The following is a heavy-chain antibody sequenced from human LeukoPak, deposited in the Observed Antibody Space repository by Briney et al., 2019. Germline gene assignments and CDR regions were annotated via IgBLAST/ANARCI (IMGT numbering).Heavy chain of an antibody. J-gene: IGHJ4*02. CDR3: ARGKNSPWDY. Sequence: SETLSLTCTVSGPSISHYHWSWIRQPAGKGLEWIGRIYNSGYTNYTPSLESRVTMSLDTSQNEFSPKLSSVTAADPALYYCARGKNSPWDYWGQGILVTVSS. D-gene: IGHD1/OR15-1a*01. CDR2: IYNSGYT. CDR1: GPSISHYH. V-gene: IGHV4-4*07.